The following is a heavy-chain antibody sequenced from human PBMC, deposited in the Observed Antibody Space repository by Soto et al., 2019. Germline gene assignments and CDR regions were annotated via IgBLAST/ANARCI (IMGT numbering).Heavy chain of an antibody. CDR3: VRLGVNWNYDWFDP. D-gene: IGHD1-7*01. J-gene: IGHJ5*02. V-gene: IGHV4-39*01. CDR2: IYYSGST. Sequence: SETLSLTCTVSGGSISSSSYYWGWIRQPPGKGLEWIGRIYYSGSTYYNPSLKSRVTISVDTSKNQFSLKLSAVTAADTSVYYCVRLGVNWNYDWFDPWGQGTLVTVSS. CDR1: GGSISSSSYY.